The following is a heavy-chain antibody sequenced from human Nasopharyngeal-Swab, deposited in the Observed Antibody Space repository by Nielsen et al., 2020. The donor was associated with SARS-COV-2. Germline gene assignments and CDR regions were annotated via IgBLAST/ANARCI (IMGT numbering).Heavy chain of an antibody. V-gene: IGHV3-48*03. CDR2: ISSSGSTI. CDR3: ARAEVAGTWTALGAYYYYGMDV. CDR1: GFTFSSYE. Sequence: GSLRLSCAASGFTFSSYEMNWVRQAPGKGLEWVSYISSSGSTIYYADSVKGRFTISRDNAKNSLYLQMNSLRAEDTAVYYCARAEVAGTWTALGAYYYYGMDVWGQGTTVTVSS. J-gene: IGHJ6*02. D-gene: IGHD6-19*01.